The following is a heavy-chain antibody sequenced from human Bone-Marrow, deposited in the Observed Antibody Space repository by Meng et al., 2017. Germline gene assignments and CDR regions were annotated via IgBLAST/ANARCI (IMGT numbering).Heavy chain of an antibody. Sequence: EVKLEESGGGLVQPGGSLRLSCAASGFTFDDYAMHWVRQAPGKGLEWVSLISWDGGSTYYADSVKGRFTISRDNSKNSLYLQMNSLRAEDTALYYCANRYFDLWGRGTLVTVSS. CDR2: ISWDGGST. J-gene: IGHJ2*01. CDR1: GFTFDDYA. V-gene: IGHV3-43D*03. CDR3: ANRYFDL.